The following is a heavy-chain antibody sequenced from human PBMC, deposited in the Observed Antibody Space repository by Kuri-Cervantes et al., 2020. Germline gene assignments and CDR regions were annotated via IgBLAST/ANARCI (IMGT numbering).Heavy chain of an antibody. J-gene: IGHJ4*02. V-gene: IGHV3-48*03. CDR2: ICSSSYTI. CDR1: GFNFSTSE. D-gene: IGHD6-13*01. CDR3: AKPRSHTSSWYSFDY. Sequence: GGSLRLSCAASGFNFSTSEMNWARQAPGKGLEWVSHICSSSYTIYYADSVKGRFTISRDNSKNTLYLQMNSLRAEDTAVYYCAKPRSHTSSWYSFDYWGQGTLVTVSS.